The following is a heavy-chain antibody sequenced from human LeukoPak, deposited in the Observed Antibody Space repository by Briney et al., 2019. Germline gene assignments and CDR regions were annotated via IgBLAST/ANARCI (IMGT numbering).Heavy chain of an antibody. Sequence: PSETLSLTCTVSGGSISSYYWSWIRQPPGKGLEWIGYIYYSGSTNYNPSLKSRVTISVDTSKNQFSLKLSSVTAADTAVYYCVRDFSGSGDFDYWGQGTLVTVSS. CDR2: IYYSGST. V-gene: IGHV4-59*01. CDR1: GGSISSYY. J-gene: IGHJ4*02. D-gene: IGHD3-10*01. CDR3: VRDFSGSGDFDY.